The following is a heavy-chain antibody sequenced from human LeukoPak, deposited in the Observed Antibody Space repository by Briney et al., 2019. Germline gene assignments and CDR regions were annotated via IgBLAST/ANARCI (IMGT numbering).Heavy chain of an antibody. CDR3: ARLVVATSYYYYYMDV. J-gene: IGHJ6*03. Sequence: EASVKVSCKASGGTFSSYAISWVRQAPGQGLEWMGGIIPIFGTANYAQKFQGRVTITTDESTSTAYMELSSLRSEDTAVYYCARLVVATSYYYYYMDVWGKGTTGTVSS. V-gene: IGHV1-69*05. CDR2: IIPIFGTA. CDR1: GGTFSSYA. D-gene: IGHD2-21*01.